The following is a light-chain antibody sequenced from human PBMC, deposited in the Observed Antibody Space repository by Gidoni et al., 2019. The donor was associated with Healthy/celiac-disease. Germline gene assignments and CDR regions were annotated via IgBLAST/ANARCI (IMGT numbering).Light chain of an antibody. J-gene: IGLJ2*01. CDR3: GSYAGSYTHVV. CDR1: SSDVGGYNY. CDR2: DVS. V-gene: IGLV2-11*01. Sequence: QSALTQPRSVSGSPGPSVTISCTGTSSDVGGYNYVSWYQQHPGKAPKLMIYDVSKRPSGVPDRFSGSKSGNTASLTISGLQAEDEADYYCGSYAGSYTHVVFGGGTKLTVL.